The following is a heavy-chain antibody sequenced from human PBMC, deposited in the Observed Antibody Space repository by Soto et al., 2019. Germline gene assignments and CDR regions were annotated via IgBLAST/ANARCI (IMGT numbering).Heavy chain of an antibody. Sequence: GGSLRLSCGTSGFSFNDYAMYWVRQAPGQGLEWVAIISSDGHHQFYLDNLRGRFTVSRDNSKNTLYLQMNSLRPEDTAVYYCSRGTYYPQSSGLHADYWGPGTVVTVSS. CDR3: SRGTYYPQSSGLHADY. J-gene: IGHJ4*02. CDR1: GFSFNDYA. D-gene: IGHD3-22*01. CDR2: ISSDGHHQ. V-gene: IGHV3-30*03.